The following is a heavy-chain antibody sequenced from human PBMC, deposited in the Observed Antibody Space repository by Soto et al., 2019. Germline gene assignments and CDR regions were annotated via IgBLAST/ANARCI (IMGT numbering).Heavy chain of an antibody. V-gene: IGHV3-9*01. J-gene: IGHJ6*02. CDR2: ISWNSGSI. D-gene: IGHD1-1*01. Sequence: EVQLVESGGGLVQPGRSLSLSCAASGFTLADYDMHGVRQVPGKGLEWVSGISWNSGSIGYADSVKGRFTVSRDSANNSLFLQMNSLRADETALYYCAVQGIFHYYYGMDVWGQGTTVTVSS. CDR1: GFTLADYD. CDR3: AVQGIFHYYYGMDV.